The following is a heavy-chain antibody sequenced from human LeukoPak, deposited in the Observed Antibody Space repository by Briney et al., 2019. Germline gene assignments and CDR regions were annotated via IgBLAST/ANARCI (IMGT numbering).Heavy chain of an antibody. CDR2: INHSGST. CDR1: GGSFSGYY. CDR3: ARGEDSGSYYVPFDS. Sequence: SETLSLTCAVYGGSFSGYYWSWIRQPPGKGLEWIGEINHSGSTNYNPSLKSRVTISVDTSKNQFSLKLSSVTAADTAVYYCARGEDSGSYYVPFDSWSQGTLVTVSS. V-gene: IGHV4-34*01. D-gene: IGHD1-26*01. J-gene: IGHJ4*02.